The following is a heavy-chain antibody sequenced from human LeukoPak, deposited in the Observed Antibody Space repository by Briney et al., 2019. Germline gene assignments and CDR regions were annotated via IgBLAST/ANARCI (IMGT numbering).Heavy chain of an antibody. CDR1: GFTFSSYE. D-gene: IGHD6-13*01. CDR2: ISSGSTI. J-gene: IGHJ4*02. CDR3: ARGGKAAANDY. Sequence: PGGSLRLSCAASGFTFSSYEMNWVRQAPRKGLEWVSYISSGSTIYYADSVKGRFTISRDNAKNSLYLQMNSLRAEDTAVYYCARGGKAAANDYWGQGTLVTVSS. V-gene: IGHV3-48*03.